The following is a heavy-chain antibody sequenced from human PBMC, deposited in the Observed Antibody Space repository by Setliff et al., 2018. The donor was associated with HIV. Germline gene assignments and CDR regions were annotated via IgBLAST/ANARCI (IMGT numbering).Heavy chain of an antibody. V-gene: IGHV1-69*13. D-gene: IGHD3-22*01. CDR3: AREDNDGYYYDSSGFRWFDP. J-gene: IGHJ5*02. CDR1: GGSFSSYA. Sequence: SVKVSCKASGGSFSSYATNWVRQAPGQGLEWMGGITPIFGTANIAEKFQGRVTITADESTSTAYMELSSLRSEDTAVYYCAREDNDGYYYDSSGFRWFDPWGQGTLVTVSS. CDR2: ITPIFGTA.